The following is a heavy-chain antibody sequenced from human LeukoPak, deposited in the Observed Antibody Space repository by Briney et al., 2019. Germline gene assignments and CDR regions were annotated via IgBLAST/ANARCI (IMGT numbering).Heavy chain of an antibody. Sequence: GGSLRLSCAASGFTFSSYAMHWVRQAPGKGLEWVAVISYDGSNKYYADSVKGRFTISRDNSKNTLYLQMNSLRAEDTAVYYCARDGYYYDSSGLLSHCGQGTLVTVSS. CDR1: GFTFSSYA. CDR3: ARDGYYYDSSGLLSH. J-gene: IGHJ4*02. CDR2: ISYDGSNK. D-gene: IGHD3-22*01. V-gene: IGHV3-30*01.